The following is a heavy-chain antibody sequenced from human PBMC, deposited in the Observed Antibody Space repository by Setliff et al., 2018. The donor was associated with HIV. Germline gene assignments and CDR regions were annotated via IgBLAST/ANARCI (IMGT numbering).Heavy chain of an antibody. Sequence: PSVKVSCKASGYTFTNYAMHWVRQAPGQRLEWMGWINAGNGNTKYSQEFQGRVTITSDTSASTAYLELSSLTAADTAVYYCARGGLGVVTSFDSWGPGTLVTVSS. V-gene: IGHV1-3*03. J-gene: IGHJ4*02. CDR3: ARGGLGVVTSFDS. CDR2: INAGNGNT. D-gene: IGHD3-3*01. CDR1: GYTFTNYA.